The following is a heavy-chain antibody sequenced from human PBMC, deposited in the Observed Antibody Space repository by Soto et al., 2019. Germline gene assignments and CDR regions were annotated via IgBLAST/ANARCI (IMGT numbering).Heavy chain of an antibody. Sequence: SETLSLTCAVYGGSFSGYYWSWIRQPPGKGLEWIGEINHSGSTNYNPSLKSRVTISVDTSKNQFSLKLSSVTAADTAVYYCAPGPQLVPIRYWGQGTLVTVSS. J-gene: IGHJ4*02. CDR1: GGSFSGYY. V-gene: IGHV4-34*01. CDR2: INHSGST. CDR3: APGPQLVPIRY. D-gene: IGHD6-13*01.